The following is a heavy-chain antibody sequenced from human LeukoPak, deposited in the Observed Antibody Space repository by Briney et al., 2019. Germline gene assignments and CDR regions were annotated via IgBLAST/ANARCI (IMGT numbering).Heavy chain of an antibody. CDR1: GFNFNIFT. D-gene: IGHD3-10*01. J-gene: IGHJ5*02. CDR2: IADTGTI. V-gene: IGHV3-48*04. Sequence: PGGSLRLSCVASGFNFNIFTMRWVRQTPGKGLEWVVHIADTGTIHYADSVKGRFTISRDNANNSLYLQMNSLRVEDTGLYYCARGLIDGSYLDPWGQGTLVTVSS. CDR3: ARGLIDGSYLDP.